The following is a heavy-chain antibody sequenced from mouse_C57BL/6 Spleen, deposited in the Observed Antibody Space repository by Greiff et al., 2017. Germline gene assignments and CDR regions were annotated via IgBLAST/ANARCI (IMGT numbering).Heavy chain of an antibody. D-gene: IGHD1-1*01. CDR2: IDPETGGT. CDR1: GYTFTDYE. V-gene: IGHV1-15*01. J-gene: IGHJ2*01. Sequence: QVQLQQSGAELVRPGASVTLSCKASGYTFTDYEMHWVKQTPVHGLEWIGAIDPETGGTAYNQKFKGKAILTADKSSSTAYMELRSLTSEDSAVYYCTRVLRYFFDDWGQGTTLTVSS. CDR3: TRVLRYFFDD.